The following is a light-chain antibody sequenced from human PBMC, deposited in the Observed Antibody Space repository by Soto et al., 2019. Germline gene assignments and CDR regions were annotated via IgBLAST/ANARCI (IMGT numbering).Light chain of an antibody. V-gene: IGKV1-5*01. Sequence: DVRMTQSPSNLSASIGDTVTITCRASQIVGKWLAWYQQKPGKAPKLLINDVSNLEIGVPSRFSGSGSGTEFTLTISSLDPDDFATYYCQQYSTYPLTFGGGTRVDI. CDR3: QQYSTYPLT. CDR1: QIVGKW. CDR2: DVS. J-gene: IGKJ4*01.